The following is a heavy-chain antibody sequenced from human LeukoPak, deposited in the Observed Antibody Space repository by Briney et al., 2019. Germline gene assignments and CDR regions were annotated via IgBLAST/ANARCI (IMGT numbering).Heavy chain of an antibody. CDR3: ARGRGITGNNWFDP. J-gene: IGHJ5*02. V-gene: IGHV4-31*03. D-gene: IGHD1-20*01. CDR2: IYYSGST. Sequence: TSETLSLTCTVSGGSISSGGYYWSWMRQHPGKGLEWNGYIYYSGSTYYNPSLKSRVTISVDTSKNQFSLKLSSVTAADTAVYYCARGRGITGNNWFDPWGQGTLVTVSS. CDR1: GGSISSGGYY.